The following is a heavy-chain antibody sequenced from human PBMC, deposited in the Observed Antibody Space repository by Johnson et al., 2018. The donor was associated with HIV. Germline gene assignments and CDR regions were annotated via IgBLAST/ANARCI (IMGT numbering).Heavy chain of an antibody. J-gene: IGHJ3*02. CDR2: IKQDGTEK. Sequence: VQLVESGGGLVQPGGSLRLSCAASGFTFSSYWMSWVRQAPGKGLEWVANIKQDGTEKYYVGSVKGRFTISRDNAKNSLYLQMNSLRAEDTAVYYCARDPVSHYYDSSGSLDDAFDIWGQGTMVTVSS. CDR1: GFTFSSYW. V-gene: IGHV3-7*03. CDR3: ARDPVSHYYDSSGSLDDAFDI. D-gene: IGHD3-22*01.